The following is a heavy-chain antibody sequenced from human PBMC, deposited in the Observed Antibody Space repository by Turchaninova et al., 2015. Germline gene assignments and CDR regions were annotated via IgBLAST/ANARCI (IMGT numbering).Heavy chain of an antibody. V-gene: IGHV1-46*01. CDR3: ARDTSSGGRGAFDY. D-gene: IGHD6-19*01. J-gene: IGHJ4*02. CDR2: ITPSGGTT. CDR1: GYTFTSYF. Sequence: QVQLVQSGAEVKKPGASVEVSCKASGYTFTSYFLHWVRQAPGQGLEWLGMITPSGGTTINEPKWGTHIYETNSQGRVTMTGDTSTNTGYMELSSLRSDDTAIYFCARDTSSGGRGAFDYGGQGTLVTVSS.